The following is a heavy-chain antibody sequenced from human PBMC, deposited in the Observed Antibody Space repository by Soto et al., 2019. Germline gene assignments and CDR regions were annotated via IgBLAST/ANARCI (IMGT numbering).Heavy chain of an antibody. Sequence: EVQLVESGGDMVQPGRSLKLSCVGSGYSFEDYSMHWVRQAPGKGLEWVSGISWNGNFTGYADSVNGRFNISRDNAKNSLFLRMRSLSLEDTALYYCVGGSWFDWGQGTLVTVSS. CDR2: ISWNGNFT. CDR1: GYSFEDYS. V-gene: IGHV3-9*01. J-gene: IGHJ4*02. D-gene: IGHD2-15*01. CDR3: VGGSWFD.